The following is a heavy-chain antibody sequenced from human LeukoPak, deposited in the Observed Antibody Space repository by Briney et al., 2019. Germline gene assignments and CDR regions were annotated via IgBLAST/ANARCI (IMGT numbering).Heavy chain of an antibody. D-gene: IGHD4-17*01. V-gene: IGHV1-2*02. J-gene: IGHJ4*02. Sequence: ASVKVSCKASGYTFINNWMHWVRQAPGQGLEWMGWINPNSGGTNYAQKFQGRVTMTRDTSISTAYMELSRLRSDDTAVYYCARDSKKDYGDYVHLDYWGQGTLVTVSS. CDR1: GYTFINNW. CDR3: ARDSKKDYGDYVHLDY. CDR2: INPNSGGT.